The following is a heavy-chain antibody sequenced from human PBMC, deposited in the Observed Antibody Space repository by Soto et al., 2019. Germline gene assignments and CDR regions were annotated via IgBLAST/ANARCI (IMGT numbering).Heavy chain of an antibody. J-gene: IGHJ4*02. CDR2: ISSDSSAK. V-gene: IGHV3-48*01. CDR1: GFTFSSYS. D-gene: IGHD1-7*01. CDR3: ASLTGSTSGY. Sequence: PGGSLRLSCAASGFTFSSYSMNWVRQPPGRGLELVSYISSDSSAKYYADSVKGRFTLSRDNAKNLLYLQMNSLRAEDSAVYYCASLTGSTSGYWGQGTLVTVSS.